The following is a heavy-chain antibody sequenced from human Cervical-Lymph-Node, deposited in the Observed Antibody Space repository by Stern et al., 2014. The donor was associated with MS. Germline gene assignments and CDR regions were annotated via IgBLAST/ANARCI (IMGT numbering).Heavy chain of an antibody. V-gene: IGHV1-69*09. Sequence: QVQLVQSGPELKKPGSSVKVSCRASGGTFSGYTISWMRQAPGQGLEWMGRVIPILGRANYGQRFQGRGPITADRSSSTPYMEGRNLKTEDTAGYFCVRDVVETPLRRYFDLWGRGTQVTVSS. CDR2: VIPILGRA. CDR3: VRDVVETPLRRYFDL. D-gene: IGHD4-23*01. CDR1: GGTFSGYT. J-gene: IGHJ2*01.